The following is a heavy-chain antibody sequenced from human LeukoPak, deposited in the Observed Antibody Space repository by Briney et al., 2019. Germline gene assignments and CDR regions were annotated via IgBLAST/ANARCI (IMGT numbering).Heavy chain of an antibody. J-gene: IGHJ5*02. CDR3: ARGTGSGYDP. D-gene: IGHD5-12*01. Sequence: SETLSLTCTVSGYSISSGYYWGWIRQPPGKGLEWIGSIYHSGSTYYNPSLKSRVTISVDTSKNQFSLKLSSVTAADTAVYYCARGTGSGYDPWGQGTLVTVSS. CDR1: GYSISSGYY. V-gene: IGHV4-38-2*02. CDR2: IYHSGST.